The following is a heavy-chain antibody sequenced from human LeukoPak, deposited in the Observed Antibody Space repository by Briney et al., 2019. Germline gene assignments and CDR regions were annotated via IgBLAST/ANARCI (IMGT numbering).Heavy chain of an antibody. J-gene: IGHJ1*01. D-gene: IGHD6-13*01. Sequence: SETLSLTCAVYGGSFSGYYWSWIRQPPGKGLEWIGEINHSGSTNYNPSLKSRVTISVDTSKIQFSLKLSSVTAADTAVYYCARAGIAAAGTIRGVKYFQHWGQGTLVTVSS. CDR3: ARAGIAAAGTIRGVKYFQH. V-gene: IGHV4-34*01. CDR1: GGSFSGYY. CDR2: INHSGST.